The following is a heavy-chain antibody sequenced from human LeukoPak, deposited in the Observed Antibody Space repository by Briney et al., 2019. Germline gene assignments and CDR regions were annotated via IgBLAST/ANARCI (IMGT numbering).Heavy chain of an antibody. Sequence: GASVKVSCKASGYTFTSYYMHWVRQAPGQGLEWMGIINPSGGSTSYAQKFQGRVTMTRDTSISTAYMELSRLRSDDTAVHYCARGLEVRPFDYWGQGTLVTVSS. D-gene: IGHD3-10*01. CDR1: GYTFTSYY. V-gene: IGHV1-46*01. CDR3: ARGLEVRPFDY. CDR2: INPSGGST. J-gene: IGHJ4*02.